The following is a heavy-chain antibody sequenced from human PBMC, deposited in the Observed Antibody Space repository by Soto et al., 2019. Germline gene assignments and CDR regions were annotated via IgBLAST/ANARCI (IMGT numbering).Heavy chain of an antibody. V-gene: IGHV3-13*01. CDR3: ARTDRGFYGLDV. CDR1: GFTFRNYD. J-gene: IGHJ6*02. Sequence: EVQLVESGGGLVQPGGSLRLSCEASGFTFRNYDMHWVRQGTGKGLEWVSGISAAGDADYADSVEGRFTISRENPQNSFFLQMNTLRVCDTAVYYCARTDRGFYGLDVWGQGTTVIVSS. CDR2: ISAAGDA.